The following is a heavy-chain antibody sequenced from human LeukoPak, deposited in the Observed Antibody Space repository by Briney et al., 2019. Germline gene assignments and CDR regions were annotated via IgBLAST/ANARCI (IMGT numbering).Heavy chain of an antibody. J-gene: IGHJ5*02. CDR3: AAIFITIFGVVTEIDP. D-gene: IGHD3-3*01. Sequence: SETLSLTCTVSGASISSYYWSWIRQPPGKGLEWIGDIYYSGSTYYNPSLKSRVTISVDTSKNQFSLKLSSVTAADTAVYYCAAIFITIFGVVTEIDPWGQGTLVTVSS. CDR2: IYYSGST. V-gene: IGHV4-59*06. CDR1: GASISSYY.